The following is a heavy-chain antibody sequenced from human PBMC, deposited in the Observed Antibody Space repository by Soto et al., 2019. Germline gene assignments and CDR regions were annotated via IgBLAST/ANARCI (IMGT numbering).Heavy chain of an antibody. Sequence: GSLRLSCAASGFTFSSYAMSWVRQAPGKGLEWVSAISGSGGSTYYADSVKGRFTISRDNSKNTLYLQMNSLRAEDTAVYYCAKDLFYDYVWGSYRSPGDAFDIWGQGTMVTVSS. CDR3: AKDLFYDYVWGSYRSPGDAFDI. D-gene: IGHD3-16*02. V-gene: IGHV3-23*01. CDR2: ISGSGGST. CDR1: GFTFSSYA. J-gene: IGHJ3*02.